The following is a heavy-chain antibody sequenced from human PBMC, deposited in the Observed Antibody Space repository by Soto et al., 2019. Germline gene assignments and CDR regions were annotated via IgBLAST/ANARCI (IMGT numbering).Heavy chain of an antibody. D-gene: IGHD3-3*01. CDR3: ARARLGYYVFMMGHQIGYSVF. Sequence: SHTKIVSGGSLRRYYWSGCRQPPGKGLEWIGRIYTSGSTHYNPSIKSRVTISVDTSTNQFSLKLTSVNAADTAVYYCARARLGYYVFMMGHQIGYSVFWCQRTL. J-gene: IGHJ4*02. CDR1: GGSLRRYY. V-gene: IGHV4-4*07. CDR2: IYTSGST.